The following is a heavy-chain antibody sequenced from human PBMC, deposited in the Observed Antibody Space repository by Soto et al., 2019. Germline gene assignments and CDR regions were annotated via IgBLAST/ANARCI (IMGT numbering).Heavy chain of an antibody. CDR1: GASIRSGGYY. CDR2: NYYSGST. CDR3: GAFGRGPQIDY. D-gene: IGHD3-16*01. J-gene: IGHJ4*01. Sequence: SQMLSLTYTVSGASIRSGGYYWICIRQHPGKGLEWIGYNYYSGSTYYNPSLKSRLSTSVDTSKNQFSLKLSSLTAAYTAACYCGAFGRGPQIDYWGHGTLVTVSS. V-gene: IGHV4-31*03.